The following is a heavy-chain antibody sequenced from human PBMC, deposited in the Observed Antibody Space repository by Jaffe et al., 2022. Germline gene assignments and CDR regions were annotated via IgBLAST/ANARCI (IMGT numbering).Heavy chain of an antibody. Sequence: QITLKESGPTLVKPTQTLTLTCTFSGFSLSTSGVGVGWIRQPPGKALEWLALIYWDDDKRYSPSLKSRLTITKDTSKNQVVLTMTNMDPVDTATYYCAHRDYGDYRDAFDIWGQGTMVTVSS. CDR3: AHRDYGDYRDAFDI. J-gene: IGHJ3*02. D-gene: IGHD4-17*01. V-gene: IGHV2-5*02. CDR2: IYWDDDK. CDR1: GFSLSTSGVG.